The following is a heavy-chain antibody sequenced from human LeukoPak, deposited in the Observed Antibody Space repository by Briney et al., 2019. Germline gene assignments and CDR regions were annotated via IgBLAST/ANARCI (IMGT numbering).Heavy chain of an antibody. D-gene: IGHD1-14*01. CDR1: GFTFSSYA. J-gene: IGHJ4*02. Sequence: GGSLRLSCAASGFTFSSYAMSWVRQAPGKGLEWASAISGSGGSTYYADSVKGRFTISRDNFRNTVDLQMNSLRVEDTAVYYCVKGAIRTSITCYFDYWGQGTLVTVSS. CDR2: ISGSGGST. CDR3: VKGAIRTSITCYFDY. V-gene: IGHV3-23*01.